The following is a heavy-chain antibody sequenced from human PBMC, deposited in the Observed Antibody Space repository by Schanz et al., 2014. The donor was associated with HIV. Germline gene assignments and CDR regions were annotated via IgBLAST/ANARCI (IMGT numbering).Heavy chain of an antibody. Sequence: VQLLESGGGLVQSGGSLRLSCEASGFTYNSYAMSWVRQAPGKGLEWVAVIWYDGSNKYYADSVKGRFTISRDNSKNTLYVQMNSLRAEDTAVYYCASTVYPYSSSSDYYYGMDVWGQGTTVTVSS. CDR2: IWYDGSNK. CDR3: ASTVYPYSSSSDYYYGMDV. CDR1: GFTYNSYA. D-gene: IGHD6-6*01. V-gene: IGHV3-33*08. J-gene: IGHJ6*02.